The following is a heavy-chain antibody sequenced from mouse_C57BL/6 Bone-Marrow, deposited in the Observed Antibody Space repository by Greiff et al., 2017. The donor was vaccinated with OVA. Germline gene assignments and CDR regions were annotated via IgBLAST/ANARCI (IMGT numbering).Heavy chain of an antibody. CDR3: ARRAY. V-gene: IGHV1-59*01. CDR1: SYTFTSYW. J-gene: IGHJ3*01. Sequence: VQLQQPGAELVRPGTSVKLSCKASSYTFTSYWMHWVKQRPGQGLEWIGVIDPSDSYTNYNQKFKGKATLTVDTSSSTAYMQLSSLTSEDSAVYYCARRAYWGQGTLVTVSA. CDR2: IDPSDSYT.